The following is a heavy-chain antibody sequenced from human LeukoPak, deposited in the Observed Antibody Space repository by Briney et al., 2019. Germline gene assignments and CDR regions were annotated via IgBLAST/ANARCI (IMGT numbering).Heavy chain of an antibody. CDR3: ARAGTSLVLRFLEWLDPHYYMDV. CDR1: GYTFTGYY. Sequence: GASVKVSCKTSGYTFTGYYMHWVRQAPGQGLEWMGWINPNSGGTNYAQKFQGRVTMTRDTSISTAYMELSRLRSDDTAVYYCARAGTSLVLRFLEWLDPHYYMDVWGKGTTVTVSS. J-gene: IGHJ6*03. D-gene: IGHD3-3*01. V-gene: IGHV1-2*02. CDR2: INPNSGGT.